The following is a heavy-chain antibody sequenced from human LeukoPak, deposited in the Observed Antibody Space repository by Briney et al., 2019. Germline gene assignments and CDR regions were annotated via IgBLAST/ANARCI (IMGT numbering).Heavy chain of an antibody. D-gene: IGHD3-9*01. Sequence: GGSLRLSCAPSGFTFSSYAMSWVRQAPGKGLEWVSAISGSGGSTYYADSVKGRFTISRDNSKNTLYLQMNSLRAEDTAVYYCAKGEPDYDILTGYALNNYYYYMDVWGKGTTVTVSS. J-gene: IGHJ6*03. CDR2: ISGSGGST. V-gene: IGHV3-23*01. CDR3: AKGEPDYDILTGYALNNYYYYMDV. CDR1: GFTFSSYA.